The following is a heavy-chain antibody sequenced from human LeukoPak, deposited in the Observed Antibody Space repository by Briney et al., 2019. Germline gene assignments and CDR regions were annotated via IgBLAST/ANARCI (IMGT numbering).Heavy chain of an antibody. CDR3: ASSTTRGITSSYAYPMDV. J-gene: IGHJ6*03. Sequence: GGSLRLSCTTSEFTFSGYWMRWVRHGPGKGLVWVSRINRDGTTTTYADSVEGRFTISRDNAKNTLYLQMDTLRVEDTAVYYCASSTTRGITSSYAYPMDVWGRGTTVTVSS. V-gene: IGHV3-74*01. CDR2: INRDGTTT. D-gene: IGHD1-20*01. CDR1: EFTFSGYW.